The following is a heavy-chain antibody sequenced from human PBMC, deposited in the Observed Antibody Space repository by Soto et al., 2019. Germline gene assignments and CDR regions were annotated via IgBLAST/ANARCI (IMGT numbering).Heavy chain of an antibody. CDR1: GGTFSSYA. CDR2: IFPIPGTA. D-gene: IGHD2-2*01. CDR3: ARSQGSSTSLEIYYYYYYGMDV. V-gene: IGHV1-69*01. J-gene: IGHJ6*02. Sequence: QVQLVQSGAEVKKPGSSVKVSCKASGGTFSSYAISWVRQAPGQGLEWMGGIFPIPGTANYAQKFQGRVTITADESTSTAYMDLSSLRSEDTAVYFCARSQGSSTSLEIYYYYYYGMDVWGQGTTVTVSS.